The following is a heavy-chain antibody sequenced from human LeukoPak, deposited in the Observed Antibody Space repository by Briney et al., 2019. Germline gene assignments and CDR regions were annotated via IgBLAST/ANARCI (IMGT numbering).Heavy chain of an antibody. Sequence: GGSLRLSCAASGFTVSNNYMSWVRQAPGKGLEWVSVIYTGGGTYYADSVKGRFTISRDNSKNTLYLQMNTLSAEDTAVYYCARVVTKYCSSTSCYGNYYFGYWGQGTLVTVSS. CDR3: ARVVTKYCSSTSCYGNYYFGY. CDR1: GFTVSNNY. J-gene: IGHJ4*02. CDR2: IYTGGGT. V-gene: IGHV3-66*01. D-gene: IGHD2-2*01.